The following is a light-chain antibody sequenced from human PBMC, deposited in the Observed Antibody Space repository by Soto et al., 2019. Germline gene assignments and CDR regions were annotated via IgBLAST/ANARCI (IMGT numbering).Light chain of an antibody. CDR2: EGN. CDR1: SSDFGIYDL. J-gene: IGLJ2*01. Sequence: QSVLTQPASVSGSPGQSITISCTATSSDFGIYDLVSWYQQHPGKAPKVIIFEGNKRPSGVSNRFSASTSGNTASLTISGLQAEDEADYHCCSYAGNRTVVFGGGTKLTVL. CDR3: CSYAGNRTVV. V-gene: IGLV2-23*03.